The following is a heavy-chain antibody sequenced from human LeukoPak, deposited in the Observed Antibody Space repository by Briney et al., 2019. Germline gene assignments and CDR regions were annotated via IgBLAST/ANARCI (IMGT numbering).Heavy chain of an antibody. V-gene: IGHV3-7*01. Sequence: PGGSLRLSCAASGFTFRNYFMHWVREAPGKGLEWMASISQDGSKTYHMASVKGRFTISRDNAKNYLSLQMNRLGAEDMAIYYCARDAGWNLLDYWGQGVLVTVSS. CDR2: ISQDGSKT. CDR1: GFTFRNYF. D-gene: IGHD1-7*01. CDR3: ARDAGWNLLDY. J-gene: IGHJ4*02.